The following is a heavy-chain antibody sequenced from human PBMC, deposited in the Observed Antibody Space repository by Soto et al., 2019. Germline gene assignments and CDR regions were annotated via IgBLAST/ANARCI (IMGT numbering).Heavy chain of an antibody. CDR2: IYYSGST. D-gene: IGHD4-17*01. Sequence: SETLSLTCTVSGGSVSSGSYYWSWIRQPPGKGLEWIGYIYYSGSTNYNPSLKSRVTISVDTSKNQFSLKLSSVTAADTAVYYCAGDRAVTTGYYYYYGMDVWGQGTTVTVSS. CDR3: AGDRAVTTGYYYYYGMDV. J-gene: IGHJ6*02. V-gene: IGHV4-61*01. CDR1: GGSVSSGSYY.